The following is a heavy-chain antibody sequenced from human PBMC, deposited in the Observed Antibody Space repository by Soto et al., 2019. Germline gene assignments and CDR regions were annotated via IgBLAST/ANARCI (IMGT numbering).Heavy chain of an antibody. CDR2: IYYSGIT. D-gene: IGHD2-8*02. Sequence: QVQLQESGPGLVKPSETLSLTCTVSGGSISSYYWSWIRQPPGKGLEWVGYIYYSGITDYNPSLKSRVTISVDSSMSQFSPKLSSVTAADTVVYYCARGGGVYYFDYWGQGTLVTVSS. V-gene: IGHV4-59*01. CDR3: ARGGGVYYFDY. CDR1: GGSISSYY. J-gene: IGHJ4*02.